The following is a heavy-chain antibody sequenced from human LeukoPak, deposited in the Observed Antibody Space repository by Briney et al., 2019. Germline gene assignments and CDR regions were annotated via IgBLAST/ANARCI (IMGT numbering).Heavy chain of an antibody. CDR3: ARLSMIDTFDI. CDR1: GYSFMTYW. Sequence: GESLKISCQASGYSFMTYWIGWVRQMPGKGLEWMAIIYPGDSDTKYSPSFQDQVTISADKSINTAYLHWRSLKASDTAMYYCARLSMIDTFDIWGLGTVVTDSS. V-gene: IGHV5-51*01. J-gene: IGHJ3*02. D-gene: IGHD3-22*01. CDR2: IYPGDSDT.